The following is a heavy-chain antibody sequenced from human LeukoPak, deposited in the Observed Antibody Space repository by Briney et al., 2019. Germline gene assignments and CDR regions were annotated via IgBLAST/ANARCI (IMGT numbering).Heavy chain of an antibody. Sequence: PSETLSLTCAVSGYSISSGYYWGWIRQPPGKGLEWIGNIYHSGSTYYNPSLKSRVTISVDTSKNQFSLKLSSVTAADTAVYYCARLHTMIAHFDYWGQGTLATVS. CDR1: GYSISSGYY. CDR3: ARLHTMIAHFDY. D-gene: IGHD3-22*01. CDR2: IYHSGST. J-gene: IGHJ4*02. V-gene: IGHV4-38-2*01.